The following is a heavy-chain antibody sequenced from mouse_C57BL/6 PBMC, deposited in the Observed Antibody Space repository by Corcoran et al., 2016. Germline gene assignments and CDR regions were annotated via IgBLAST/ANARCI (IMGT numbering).Heavy chain of an antibody. CDR2: INPNNGGT. CDR3: AITTVEVYWYFDV. J-gene: IGHJ1*03. D-gene: IGHD1-1*01. Sequence: EVQLQQSGPELVKPGASVKISCKASGYTFTDYYMNWVKQSHGKSLEWIGDINPNNGGTSYNQKFKGKATLTVDKSSSTAYMELRSLTSEDSTVYYCAITTVEVYWYFDVWGTGTTVTVSS. V-gene: IGHV1-26*01. CDR1: GYTFTDYY.